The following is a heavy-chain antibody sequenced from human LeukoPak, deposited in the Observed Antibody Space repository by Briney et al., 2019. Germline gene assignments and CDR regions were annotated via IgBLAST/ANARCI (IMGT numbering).Heavy chain of an antibody. CDR3: ARGGDTVVRGEPFDY. CDR1: GFTFSSYD. J-gene: IGHJ4*02. CDR2: IGTAGDT. V-gene: IGHV3-13*01. Sequence: GGSLRLSCAASGFTFSSYDMHWVRQAPGKGLEWVSAIGTAGDTYYPGPVTGRFTISRENAKNSLYLQMNSLRAGDTAVYYCARGGDTVVRGEPFDYWGQGTLVTVSS. D-gene: IGHD3-10*01.